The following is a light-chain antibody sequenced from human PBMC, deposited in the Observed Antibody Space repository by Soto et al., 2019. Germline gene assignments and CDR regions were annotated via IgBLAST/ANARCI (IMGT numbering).Light chain of an antibody. V-gene: IGKV3-15*01. CDR2: GAS. J-gene: IGKJ2*01. CDR3: QQYNNWPPYT. CDR1: QSVSTN. Sequence: EIGMTQSPASLSVSPGERATLSCRASQSVSTNLAWYQQKPGQAPRLLIYGASTRATGIPARFSGSGSGTEFTLTISSLQSEDWAVYYCQQYNNWPPYTVGQGTKLEIK.